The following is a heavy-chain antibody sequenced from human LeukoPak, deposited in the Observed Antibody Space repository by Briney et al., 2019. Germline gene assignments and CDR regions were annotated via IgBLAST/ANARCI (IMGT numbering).Heavy chain of an antibody. Sequence: SVTVSCKASGGTFSSYAISWVRQAPGQGLEWMGGIIPIFGTANYAQKFQGRVTMTTDTSTSTAYMELRSLRFDDTAVYYCARDGAAADNGNWFDPWGQGTLVTVSS. D-gene: IGHD6-13*01. CDR1: GGTFSSYA. J-gene: IGHJ5*02. CDR2: IIPIFGTA. CDR3: ARDGAAADNGNWFDP. V-gene: IGHV1-69*05.